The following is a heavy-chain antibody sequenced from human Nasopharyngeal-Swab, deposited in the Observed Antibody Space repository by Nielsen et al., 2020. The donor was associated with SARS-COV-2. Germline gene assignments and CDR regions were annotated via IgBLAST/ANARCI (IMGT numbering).Heavy chain of an antibody. CDR3: AKDGGIAVAGDGFDY. D-gene: IGHD6-19*01. Sequence: GESLKISCAASGFTFSRYGMHWVSQAPGKGLEWVAFIHYDGSKKSYADSVKGRFTISRDNSKNTLYLQMNSLRAEDTAVYYCAKDGGIAVAGDGFDYWGQGTLVTVSS. CDR1: GFTFSRYG. J-gene: IGHJ4*02. CDR2: IHYDGSKK. V-gene: IGHV3-30*02.